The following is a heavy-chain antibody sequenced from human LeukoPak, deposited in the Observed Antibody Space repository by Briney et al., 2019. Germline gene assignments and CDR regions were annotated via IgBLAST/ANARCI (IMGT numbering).Heavy chain of an antibody. CDR1: GFTFSSYW. V-gene: IGHV3-74*01. D-gene: IGHD4-11*01. CDR3: AREDDYSNYFDY. CDR2: INSDGSST. J-gene: IGHJ4*02. Sequence: GGSLRLSCAASGFTFSSYWMHWVRQAPGKGLVWVSRINSDGSSTSYADSMKGRFTISRDNAKNTLYLQMNSLRAEDTAVYYCAREDDYSNYFDYWGQGTLVTVSS.